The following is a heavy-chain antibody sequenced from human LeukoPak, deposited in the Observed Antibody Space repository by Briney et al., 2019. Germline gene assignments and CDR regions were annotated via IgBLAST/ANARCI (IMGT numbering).Heavy chain of an antibody. Sequence: GESLKISCKGSGYSFTFHWIGWVRQMPGKGLEWMGIIYPYDSDTRYSPSFQGQVTISADKSISTAYLQWSSLKASDTAVYYCARSGDTTDPSYFFDYWGQGALVTVSS. V-gene: IGHV5-51*01. CDR1: GYSFTFHW. D-gene: IGHD1-14*01. CDR3: ARSGDTTDPSYFFDY. J-gene: IGHJ4*02. CDR2: IYPYDSDT.